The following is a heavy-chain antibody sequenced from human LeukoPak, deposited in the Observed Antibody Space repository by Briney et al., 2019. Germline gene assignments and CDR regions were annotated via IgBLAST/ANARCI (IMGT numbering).Heavy chain of an antibody. CDR1: GGSISSYY. CDR2: IYYSGST. D-gene: IGHD4-11*01. J-gene: IGHJ4*02. V-gene: IGHV4-59*01. Sequence: SETLSLTCTVSGGSISSYYWSWIRQPPGKGLEWIGYIYYSGSTNYNPSLKSRVTISVDTSKNQFSLKLSSVTAADTAVYYCARDITVPYFDYWGQGTLVTVSS. CDR3: ARDITVPYFDY.